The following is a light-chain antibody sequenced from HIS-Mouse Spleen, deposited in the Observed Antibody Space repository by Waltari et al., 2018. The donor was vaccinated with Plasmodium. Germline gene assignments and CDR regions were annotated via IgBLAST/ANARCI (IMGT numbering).Light chain of an antibody. CDR3: QAWDSSTLVG. CDR1: KLGDKY. J-gene: IGLJ2*01. CDR2: QDS. V-gene: IGLV3-1*01. Sequence: SYELTQPPSVSVSPGQTASITCSGDKLGDKYACWYQQKPGQSPVLCIYQDSKRPSGIPERFAGSNSGNTATRTISGAQAMDEADYYCQAWDSSTLVGFGGGTKLTVL.